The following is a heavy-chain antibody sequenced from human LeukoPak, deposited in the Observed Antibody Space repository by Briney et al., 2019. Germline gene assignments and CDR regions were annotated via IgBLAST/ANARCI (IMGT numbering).Heavy chain of an antibody. V-gene: IGHV3-53*01. Sequence: GGSLRLSCAASGFTVSSNYMSWVRQAPGKGLEWVSVIYSAGSTYYPDSVKGRFTISRDNSKNTLYLQMNSLRAEDTAVYYCARDKSELLWFGELYYFDYWGQGTLVTVPP. CDR2: IYSAGST. D-gene: IGHD3-10*01. CDR1: GFTVSSNY. CDR3: ARDKSELLWFGELYYFDY. J-gene: IGHJ4*02.